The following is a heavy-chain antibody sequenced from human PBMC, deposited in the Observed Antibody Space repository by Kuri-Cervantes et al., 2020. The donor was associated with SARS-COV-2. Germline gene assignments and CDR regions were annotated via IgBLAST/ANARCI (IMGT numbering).Heavy chain of an antibody. V-gene: IGHV3-53*01. CDR2: IYSGGST. CDR3: ATVTPDIVVVPAAIPGAFDI. D-gene: IGHD2-2*02. Sequence: GGSLRLSCAASGFTVSSNYMSWVRQAPGKGLEWVSVIYSGGSTYYADSVKGRFTISRDNSKNTLYLQMNSLRAEDTAVYYCATVTPDIVVVPAAIPGAFDIWGQGTMVTVSS. CDR1: GFTVSSNY. J-gene: IGHJ3*02.